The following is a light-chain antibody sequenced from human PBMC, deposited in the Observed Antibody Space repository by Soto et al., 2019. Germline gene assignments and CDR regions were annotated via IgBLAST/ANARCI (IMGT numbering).Light chain of an antibody. CDR1: SSDVGGYNF. J-gene: IGLJ2*01. CDR2: EVS. Sequence: QSALTQPASVSGSPGQSITISCTGTSSDVGGYNFVSWYQQHPGQAPKLMIYEVSDRPSGVSNRFSGSKSGNTASLTISGLQAEDEADYYCSSYTSSASAVFGGGTKLTVL. V-gene: IGLV2-14*01. CDR3: SSYTSSASAV.